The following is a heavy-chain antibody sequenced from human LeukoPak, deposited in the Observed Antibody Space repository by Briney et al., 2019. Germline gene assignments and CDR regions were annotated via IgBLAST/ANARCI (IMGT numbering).Heavy chain of an antibody. CDR2: ISYSGST. CDR1: GGSISSYY. D-gene: IGHD1-26*01. CDR3: ARVHSGSYYADYYYYMDV. V-gene: IGHV4-59*01. J-gene: IGHJ6*03. Sequence: SETLSLTCTVSGGSISSYYWSWIRQPPGKGLKWIGYISYSGSTNSNPSLKSRVTISVDTSKNQFSLKLSSVTAADTAVYYCARVHSGSYYADYYYYMDVWGKGTTVTVSS.